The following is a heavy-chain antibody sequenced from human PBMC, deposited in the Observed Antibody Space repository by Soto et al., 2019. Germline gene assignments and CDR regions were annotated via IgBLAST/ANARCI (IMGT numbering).Heavy chain of an antibody. CDR1: GFTFSTHA. CDR2: ITSSSGNT. V-gene: IGHV3-23*01. CDR3: AKESCYGGGCYYAFFDY. D-gene: IGHD2-15*01. J-gene: IGHJ4*02. Sequence: PGGSLRLSCAASGFTFSTHAMSWVRQAPGKGLEWVSAITSSSGNTYYADSVKGRFTISRDNSKNTLYLQMNTLRADDTAVYHCAKESCYGGGCYYAFFDYWGQGTLVTVSS.